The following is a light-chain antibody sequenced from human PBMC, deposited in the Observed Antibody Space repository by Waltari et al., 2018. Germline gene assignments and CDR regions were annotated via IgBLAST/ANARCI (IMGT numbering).Light chain of an antibody. CDR3: QERSNWPGGS. J-gene: IGKJ4*01. CDR1: QSVYSY. Sequence: EIVLTQSPATLSLSPGERATFSCRASQSVYSYLAWYQQKPGLPPRLLIYDASSRATGIPARFVGSGSGTDFTLTISRLEPEDFAVYYCQERSNWPGGSFGGGTKVEIK. V-gene: IGKV3-11*01. CDR2: DAS.